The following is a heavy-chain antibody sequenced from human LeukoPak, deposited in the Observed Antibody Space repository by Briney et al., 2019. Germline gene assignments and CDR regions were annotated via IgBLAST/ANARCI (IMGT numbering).Heavy chain of an antibody. V-gene: IGHV3-23*01. CDR3: VRHTRTAAF. CDR1: GFTFNSYA. CDR2: TSSSGLST. Sequence: GGSLRLSCAASGFTFNSYAMSWVRQAPGKGLEWVSTTSSSGLSTYYADSVKGRFTISRDNSRSSLFLQMNSPTAEDSAVYFCVRHTRTAAFWGQGALVTVSS. D-gene: IGHD2-15*01. J-gene: IGHJ4*02.